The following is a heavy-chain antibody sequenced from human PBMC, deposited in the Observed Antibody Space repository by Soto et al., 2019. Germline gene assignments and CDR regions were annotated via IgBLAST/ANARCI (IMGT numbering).Heavy chain of an antibody. J-gene: IGHJ4*02. CDR1: GFTFSSYA. CDR3: AKDLWGIDCSSTSCYRGNYFDY. Sequence: GGSLRLSCAASGFTFSSYAMSWVRQAPGKGLEWVSAISGSGGSTYYADSVKGRLTISRVNSKNTLYLQMNSLRAEDTAVYYCAKDLWGIDCSSTSCYRGNYFDYWGQGTLVTVSS. CDR2: ISGSGGST. V-gene: IGHV3-23*01. D-gene: IGHD2-2*01.